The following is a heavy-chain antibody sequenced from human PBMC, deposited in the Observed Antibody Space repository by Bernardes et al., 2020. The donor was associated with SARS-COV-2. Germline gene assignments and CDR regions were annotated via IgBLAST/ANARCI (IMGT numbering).Heavy chain of an antibody. J-gene: IGHJ6*02. D-gene: IGHD2-21*02. CDR2: INPTSGGT. V-gene: IGHV1-2*04. CDR1: GYTFTGYY. Sequence: ASVKVSCKASGYTFTGYYMPWVRQAPGQGLEWMGWINPTSGGTTYAQKFQGWVTMTRDTSISTAYMELSRLRSDDTAVYYCARDFHRYCGGDCHYGMDVWGQGTTVTVS. CDR3: ARDFHRYCGGDCHYGMDV.